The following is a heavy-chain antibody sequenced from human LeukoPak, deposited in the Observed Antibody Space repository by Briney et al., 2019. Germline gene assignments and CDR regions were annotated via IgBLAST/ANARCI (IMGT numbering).Heavy chain of an antibody. CDR2: IYYSGNT. J-gene: IGHJ1*01. V-gene: IGHV4-39*01. CDR3: ARQSKGIIVITDFQH. D-gene: IGHD3-22*01. Sequence: SETLSLTCTVSGGSISSRSYYWGWIRQPPGKGLEWIGSIYYSGNTYYSPSLKSRVTISVDTSKNQFSLKLSSVTAADTAVYYCARQSKGIIVITDFQHWGQGTLVTVSS. CDR1: GGSISSRSYY.